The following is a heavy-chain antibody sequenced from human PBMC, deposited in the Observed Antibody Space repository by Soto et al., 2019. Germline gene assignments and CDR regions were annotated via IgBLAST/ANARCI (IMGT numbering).Heavy chain of an antibody. CDR1: EFTFSSYA. CDR3: ARDREAYSGFDYPAY. J-gene: IGHJ4*02. CDR2: ISYDGNNK. Sequence: QVQLVESGGGVVQPGRSLRLSCAASEFTFSSYAMHWVRHVPDKGLEWVALISYDGNNKYYAVSVRGRFTISRDNSKKTLYLQMNSLRPEDTAVYYCARDREAYSGFDYPAYWGQGTLVTVSS. V-gene: IGHV3-30-3*01. D-gene: IGHD5-12*01.